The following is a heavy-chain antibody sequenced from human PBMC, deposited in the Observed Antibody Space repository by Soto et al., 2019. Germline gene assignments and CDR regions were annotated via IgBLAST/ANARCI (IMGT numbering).Heavy chain of an antibody. Sequence: EVQLLESGGGLVQPGGSLRLSCAASGFTFSIYAMNWVRQAPGKGLEWVSVISGSGGRTYYADPVKGRFTMSRDNSKNTLYLQMNSLRAEDTAVYYCAKEVVVESAGRSHYYYYGLDVWGQGTTVTVSS. V-gene: IGHV3-23*01. CDR3: AKEVVVESAGRSHYYYYGLDV. CDR2: ISGSGGRT. D-gene: IGHD2-2*01. CDR1: GFTFSIYA. J-gene: IGHJ6*02.